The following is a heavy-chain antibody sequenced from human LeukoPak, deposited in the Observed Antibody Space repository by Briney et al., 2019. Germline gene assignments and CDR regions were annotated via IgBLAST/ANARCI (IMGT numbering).Heavy chain of an antibody. CDR1: GDTFSGYA. D-gene: IGHD3-22*01. V-gene: IGHV3-30-3*01. J-gene: IGHJ3*02. CDR3: ARDRDSSGYLDAFDI. CDR2: ISYDGSNK. Sequence: PRVSCAAPGDTFSGYAMHRGRQAPGERRGRVGVISYDGSNKYYADSVKGRFTISRDNSKNTLYLQMNSLRAEDTAVYYCARDRDSSGYLDAFDIWGQGTMVTVSS.